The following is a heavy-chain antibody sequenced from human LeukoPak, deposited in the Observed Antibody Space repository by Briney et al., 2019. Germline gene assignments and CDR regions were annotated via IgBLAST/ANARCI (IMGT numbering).Heavy chain of an antibody. V-gene: IGHV3-21*01. CDR2: ISSSSSYR. CDR3: MSYAGRSDDY. CDR1: GFTFSKYS. Sequence: GGSLRLSCAASGFTFSKYSMNWVRQAPGKGLEWVSSISSSSSYRYYADSVKGRFTISRDNAKNSLHLQMNSLRAEDTAVYYCMSYAGRSDDYWGQGTLVTVSS. D-gene: IGHD3-16*01. J-gene: IGHJ4*02.